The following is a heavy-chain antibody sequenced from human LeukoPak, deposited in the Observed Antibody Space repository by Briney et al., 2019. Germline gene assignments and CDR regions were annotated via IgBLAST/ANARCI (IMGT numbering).Heavy chain of an antibody. V-gene: IGHV4-4*07. CDR2: IFTSGST. J-gene: IGHJ5*02. D-gene: IGHD1-26*01. CDR1: GGSISSYY. CDR3: ARDQEWELTGWFDP. Sequence: SETLSLTCTVSGGSISSYYWSWIRQPAGKGLEWIGRIFTSGSTNYNPSLKSRVTMSVDTSKNQFSLKLSSVTAADTAVYYCARDQEWELTGWFDPWGQGTLVTVSS.